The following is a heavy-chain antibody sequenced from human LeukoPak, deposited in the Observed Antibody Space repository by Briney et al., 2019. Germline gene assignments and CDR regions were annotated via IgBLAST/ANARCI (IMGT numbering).Heavy chain of an antibody. Sequence: SETLSLTCTVSGGSISSYYWSWIRQPPGKGLEWIGYIYYSGSTNYNPSLKSRVTISVDTSKKQFSLRLSSVTAADTAVYYCATTNYVDYYYYYMDVWGKGTTVTVSS. D-gene: IGHD4/OR15-4a*01. CDR3: ATTNYVDYYYYYMDV. CDR2: IYYSGST. V-gene: IGHV4-59*01. J-gene: IGHJ6*03. CDR1: GGSISSYY.